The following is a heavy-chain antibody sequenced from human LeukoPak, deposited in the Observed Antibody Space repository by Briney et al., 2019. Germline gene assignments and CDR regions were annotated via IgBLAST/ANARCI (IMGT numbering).Heavy chain of an antibody. CDR1: GYTFTDYY. D-gene: IGHD6-13*01. Sequence: ASVKVSCKASGYTFTDYYMHWVRQAPGQGLEWMGWINPNRGGTNYAQKFQGRVTMTRDTSITTAYMELSRLRSDDTAVYFCASKIAADTGEGAFDIWGQGTMVTVSS. J-gene: IGHJ3*02. CDR2: INPNRGGT. V-gene: IGHV1-2*02. CDR3: ASKIAADTGEGAFDI.